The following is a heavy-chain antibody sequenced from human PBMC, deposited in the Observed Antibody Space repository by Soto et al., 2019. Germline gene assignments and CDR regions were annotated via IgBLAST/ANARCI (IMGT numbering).Heavy chain of an antibody. CDR3: ERGITLPTPLDY. CDR2: INAGNGKT. J-gene: IGHJ4*02. Sequence: QGQLVQSGAEEKKPGASVQVSCKASGYTFTSYAMHWVRQAPGQRLEWMGWINAGNGKTKYSQKFKGRVTITRDTSASTAYMELSSLRSEATAVYYCERGITLPTPLDYGGQGTLVTVSS. V-gene: IGHV1-3*05. D-gene: IGHD1-20*01. CDR1: GYTFTSYA.